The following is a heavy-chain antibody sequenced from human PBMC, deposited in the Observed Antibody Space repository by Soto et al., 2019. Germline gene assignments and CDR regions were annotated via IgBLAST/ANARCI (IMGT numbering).Heavy chain of an antibody. CDR3: ARKGVLWFGELGYRYNWFDP. V-gene: IGHV4-34*01. CDR2: INHSGST. J-gene: IGHJ5*02. Sequence: SETLSLTCAVYGGSFSGYYWSWIRQPPGKGLEWIGEINHSGSTNYNPSLKSRVTISVDTSKNQFSLKLSSVTAADTAVYYCARKGVLWFGELGYRYNWFDPWGQGTLVTVSS. CDR1: GGSFSGYY. D-gene: IGHD3-10*01.